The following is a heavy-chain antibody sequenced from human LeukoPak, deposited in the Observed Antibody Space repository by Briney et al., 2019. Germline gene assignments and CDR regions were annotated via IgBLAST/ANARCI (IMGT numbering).Heavy chain of an antibody. V-gene: IGHV4-31*03. CDR3: ARYGYGSGSFLENGWFDP. Sequence: SETLSLTCTVSGGSISSGGYYWTWIRQHPGKGLEYIGYIYYSGRPYYNPSLKSRVTISVDTSKNHFSLRLSSVTAADTAVYYCARYGYGSGSFLENGWFDPWGQGTLVTVSS. J-gene: IGHJ5*02. CDR1: GGSISSGGYY. D-gene: IGHD3-10*01. CDR2: IYYSGRP.